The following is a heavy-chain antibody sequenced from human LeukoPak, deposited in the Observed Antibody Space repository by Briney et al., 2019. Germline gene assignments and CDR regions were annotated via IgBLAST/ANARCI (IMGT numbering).Heavy chain of an antibody. J-gene: IGHJ4*02. CDR1: GFTFGSYA. CDR3: AKDRRGGYSSSWSDY. V-gene: IGHV3-23*01. CDR2: ISGSGGST. Sequence: GGSLRLYCAASGFTFGSYAMSWVRQAPGKGLEWVSAISGSGGSTYYADSVKGRFTISRDNSKNTLYLQMNSLRAEDTAVYYCAKDRRGGYSSSWSDYWGQGTLVTVSS. D-gene: IGHD6-13*01.